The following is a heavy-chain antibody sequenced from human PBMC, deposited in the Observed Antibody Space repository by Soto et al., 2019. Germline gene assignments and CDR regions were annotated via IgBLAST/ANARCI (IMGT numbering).Heavy chain of an antibody. J-gene: IGHJ3*02. D-gene: IGHD6-6*01. CDR1: SGSISSGGYH. V-gene: IGHV4-31*03. Sequence: KPSETLSLTCTVSSGSISSGGYHWSWIRQHPGKGLELIGYIHYTGSTYYNPSLKSRLTISVDTSKNQFSLRLSSVTAADTAVYYCARDSAIAARAFDIWGRGTMVTVSS. CDR2: IHYTGST. CDR3: ARDSAIAARAFDI.